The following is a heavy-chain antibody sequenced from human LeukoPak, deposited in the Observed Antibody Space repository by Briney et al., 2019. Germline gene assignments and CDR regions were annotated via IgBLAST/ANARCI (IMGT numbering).Heavy chain of an antibody. CDR1: GGSISSGSYY. CDR2: IYTSGST. V-gene: IGHV4-61*02. CDR3: ARSENYDFWNLFDP. D-gene: IGHD3-3*01. J-gene: IGHJ5*02. Sequence: SETLSLTCTVSGGSISSGSYYWSWIRQPAGKGLEWIGRIYTSGSTNYNPSLKSRVTISVDTSKNQFSLKLSSVTAADTAVYYCARSENYDFWNLFDPWGQGTLVTVSS.